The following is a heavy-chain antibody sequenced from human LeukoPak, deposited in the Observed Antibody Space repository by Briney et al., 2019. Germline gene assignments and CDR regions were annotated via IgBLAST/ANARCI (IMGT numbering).Heavy chain of an antibody. Sequence: GGTLRLSCVASGFTFSRHGMNWVRQAPGKGLEWVSGISPSGDIKYYVDSVKGRFTVSRDNSKNTLYLQINSLRDEDTAVYYCAKDYIPEYSSSSLGAFDIWGQGTMVTVSS. V-gene: IGHV3-23*01. J-gene: IGHJ3*02. CDR1: GFTFSRHG. D-gene: IGHD6-6*01. CDR2: ISPSGDIK. CDR3: AKDYIPEYSSSSLGAFDI.